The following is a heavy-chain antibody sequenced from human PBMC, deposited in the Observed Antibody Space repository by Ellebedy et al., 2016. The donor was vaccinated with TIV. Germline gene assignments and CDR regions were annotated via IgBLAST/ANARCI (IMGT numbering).Heavy chain of an antibody. CDR2: INPSDSST. CDR1: GNTFTGYY. J-gene: IGHJ2*01. V-gene: IGHV1-46*01. CDR3: ATPYYDSSGYYYGHHWYFDL. Sequence: ASVKVSCXASGNTFTGYYMHWVRQAPGQGLEWMGLINPSDSSTAYAQKFQGRVIVTRDTSTSAAYMELSSLRSEDTAVYYCATPYYDSSGYYYGHHWYFDLWGRGTLVTVSS. D-gene: IGHD3-22*01.